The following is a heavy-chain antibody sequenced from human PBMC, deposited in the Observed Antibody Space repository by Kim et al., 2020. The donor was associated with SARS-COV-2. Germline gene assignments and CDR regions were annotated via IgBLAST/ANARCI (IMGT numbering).Heavy chain of an antibody. V-gene: IGHV1-69*04. CDR2: IIPILGIA. Sequence: SVKVSCKASGGTFSSYAISWVRQAPGQGLEWMGRIIPILGIANYAQKFQGRVTITADKSTSTAYMELSSLRSEDTAVYYCARDIVATTPEVFDYWGQGTLVTVSS. J-gene: IGHJ4*02. D-gene: IGHD5-12*01. CDR3: ARDIVATTPEVFDY. CDR1: GGTFSSYA.